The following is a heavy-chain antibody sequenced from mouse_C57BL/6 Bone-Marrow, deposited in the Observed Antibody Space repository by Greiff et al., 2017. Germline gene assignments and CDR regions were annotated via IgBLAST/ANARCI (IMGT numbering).Heavy chain of an antibody. V-gene: IGHV1-19*01. Sequence: AQLQQSGPVLVKPGASVKMSCKASGYTFTDYYMNWVKQSHGKSLEWIGVINPYNGGTSYNQKFKGKATLTVDKSSSTAYMELNSLTSEDSAVYYCARGWLLPRGYFDYWGQGTTLTVSS. CDR1: GYTFTDYY. J-gene: IGHJ2*01. CDR2: INPYNGGT. D-gene: IGHD2-3*01. CDR3: ARGWLLPRGYFDY.